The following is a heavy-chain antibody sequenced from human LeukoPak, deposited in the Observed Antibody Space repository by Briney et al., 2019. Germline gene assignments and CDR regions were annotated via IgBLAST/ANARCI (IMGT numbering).Heavy chain of an antibody. CDR2: IYYSGST. CDR1: GGSISSYY. CDR3: ARAEYYDFWSGYRVHAFDI. V-gene: IGHV4-59*01. Sequence: SETLSLTCTVSGGSISSYYWSWIQQPPGKGLEWIGYIYYSGSTNYNPSLKSRVTISVDTSKNQFSLKLSSVTAADTAVYYCARAEYYDFWSGYRVHAFDIWGQGTMVTVSS. D-gene: IGHD3-3*01. J-gene: IGHJ3*02.